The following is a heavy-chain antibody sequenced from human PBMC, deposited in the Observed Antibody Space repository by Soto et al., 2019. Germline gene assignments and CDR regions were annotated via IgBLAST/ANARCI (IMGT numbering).Heavy chain of an antibody. CDR2: IWFDGSNK. Sequence: GGSLRLSCAASGFTFSSYGMHWVRQAPGKGLEWVAVIWFDGSNKYYADSVKGRFTISRDDSLNTLFLQMNSLRAEDTAVYYCARETGAAGGFDSWGQGTLVTVSS. CDR3: ARETGAAGGFDS. J-gene: IGHJ4*02. CDR1: GFTFSSYG. D-gene: IGHD6-13*01. V-gene: IGHV3-33*01.